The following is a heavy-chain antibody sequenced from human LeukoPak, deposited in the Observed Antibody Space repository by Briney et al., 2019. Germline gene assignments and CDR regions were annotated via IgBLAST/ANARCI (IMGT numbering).Heavy chain of an antibody. CDR3: ARDFYYGGNSGAFDI. Sequence: SGGSLRLSCAASGFTFSSYAMHWVRQAPGKGLEWVAVISYDGGNKYYADSVKGRFTISRDNSKNTLYLQMNSLRAEDTAVYYCARDFYYGGNSGAFDIWGQGTMVTVSS. D-gene: IGHD4-23*01. CDR1: GFTFSSYA. CDR2: ISYDGGNK. V-gene: IGHV3-30-3*01. J-gene: IGHJ3*02.